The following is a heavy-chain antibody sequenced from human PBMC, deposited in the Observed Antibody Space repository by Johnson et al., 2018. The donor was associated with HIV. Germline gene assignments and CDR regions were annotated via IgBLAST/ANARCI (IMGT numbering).Heavy chain of an antibody. CDR2: IYSDGST. V-gene: IGHV3-66*01. Sequence: VRLVESGGGVVQPGGSLRLSCAVSGFTFDDYAMHWVRQAPGKGLEWVSVIYSDGSTYFADSVKGRFPISRDNSKNTLFLQMNSLRVEDTAVYYCARLKNGAFDIWGQGTMVTVSS. CDR3: ARLKNGAFDI. J-gene: IGHJ3*02. D-gene: IGHD2-8*01. CDR1: GFTFDDYA.